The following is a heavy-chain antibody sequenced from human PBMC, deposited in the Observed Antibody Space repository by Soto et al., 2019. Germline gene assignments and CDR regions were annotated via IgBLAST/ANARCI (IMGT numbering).Heavy chain of an antibody. Sequence: PSETLSLTCTFSGCSISSYYWSWIRQPPGKGLEWIGYIYFSGGTNYNPSLKSRVTISVDTSKNQFSLKLSSVTAADTAVYYCARESRSWYGSIWDYWGQGTLVTVSS. CDR2: IYFSGGT. J-gene: IGHJ4*02. CDR1: GCSISSYY. V-gene: IGHV4-59*12. CDR3: ARESRSWYGSIWDY. D-gene: IGHD6-13*01.